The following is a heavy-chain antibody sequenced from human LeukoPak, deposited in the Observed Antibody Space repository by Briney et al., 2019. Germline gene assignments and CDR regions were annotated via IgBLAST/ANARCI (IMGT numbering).Heavy chain of an antibody. CDR1: GFTFSSYS. V-gene: IGHV3-48*01. CDR2: ISSSSSTI. D-gene: IGHD3-3*01. J-gene: IGHJ4*02. Sequence: GGSLRLSCAASGFTFSSYSMNWVRQAPGKGLEWVSYISSSSSTIYHADSVKGRFTISRDNAKNSLYLQMNSLRAEDTAVYYCARNDYYFDYWGQGTLVTVSS. CDR3: ARNDYYFDY.